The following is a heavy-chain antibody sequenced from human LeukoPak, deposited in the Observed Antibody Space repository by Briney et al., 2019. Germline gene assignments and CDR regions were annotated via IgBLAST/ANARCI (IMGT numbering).Heavy chain of an antibody. CDR1: GFTFSSYW. D-gene: IGHD6-19*01. V-gene: IGHV3-74*01. Sequence: PGGSLRLSCAATGFTFSSYWMHWVRQAPGKGPVWLARINSDGYSISYADSVKGRFTISRDNAKKTLYHQMNTLRAEDTAMYYCARAIAEAGTDSWGQGTLVTVSS. CDR2: INSDGYSI. CDR3: ARAIAEAGTDS. J-gene: IGHJ4*02.